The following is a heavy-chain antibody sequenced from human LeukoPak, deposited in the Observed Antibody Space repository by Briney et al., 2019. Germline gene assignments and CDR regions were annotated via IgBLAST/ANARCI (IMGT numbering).Heavy chain of an antibody. V-gene: IGHV4-59*01. J-gene: IGHJ3*02. D-gene: IGHD3-9*01. CDR1: GGSISSYY. CDR2: IYYSGST. CDR3: ARTDYDILTGSGAFDI. Sequence: SETLSLTCTVSGGSISSYYWSWIRQPPGKGLEWIGYIYYSGSTNYNPSLKSRVTISVDTSKDQFSLELSSVTAADTAVYYCARTDYDILTGSGAFDIWGQGTMVTVSS.